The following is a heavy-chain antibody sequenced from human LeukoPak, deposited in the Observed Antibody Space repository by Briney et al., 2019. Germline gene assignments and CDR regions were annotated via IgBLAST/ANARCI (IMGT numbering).Heavy chain of an antibody. CDR2: IYTSGST. CDR3: ARDLVVVPAATVDGMDV. D-gene: IGHD2-2*01. V-gene: IGHV4-4*07. J-gene: IGHJ6*02. CDR1: GGSISSYY. Sequence: SETLSLTCTVSGGSISSYYWSWIRQPAGKGLEWIGRIYTSGSTNYNPSLKSRVTMSVDTSKNQFSLKPSSVTAADTAVYYCARDLVVVPAATVDGMDVWGQGTTVTVSS.